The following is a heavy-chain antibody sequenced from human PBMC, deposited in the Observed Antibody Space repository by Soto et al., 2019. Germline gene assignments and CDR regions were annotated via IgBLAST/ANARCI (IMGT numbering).Heavy chain of an antibody. CDR2: INPNSGGT. CDR1: GYAFTGYY. V-gene: IGHV1-2*04. CDR3: ARSHPYYYGSSGYYPGLYYFDY. D-gene: IGHD3-22*01. J-gene: IGHJ4*02. Sequence: GASVKVSFKASGYAFTGYYMHWGRQAPGQGLEWMGWINPNSGGTKYAQKFQGWVTMTRDTAISTAYMELSRLRSDDTAVYYCARSHPYYYGSSGYYPGLYYFDYSGQGTLVTV.